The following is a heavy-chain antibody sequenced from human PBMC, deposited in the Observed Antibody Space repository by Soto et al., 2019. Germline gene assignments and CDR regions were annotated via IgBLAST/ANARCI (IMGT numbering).Heavy chain of an antibody. CDR1: GGSISSSSYY. V-gene: IGHV4-39*01. CDR3: ARLGPYGSSPLFQH. Sequence: QLQLQESGPGLVKPSETLSLTCTVSGGSISSSSYYWGWIRQPPGKGLEWIGSIYYSGSTYYNPSLKSRVTISVDTSKNQFSLKLSSVTAADTAVYYCARLGPYGSSPLFQHWGQGTLVTVSS. D-gene: IGHD6-13*01. J-gene: IGHJ1*01. CDR2: IYYSGST.